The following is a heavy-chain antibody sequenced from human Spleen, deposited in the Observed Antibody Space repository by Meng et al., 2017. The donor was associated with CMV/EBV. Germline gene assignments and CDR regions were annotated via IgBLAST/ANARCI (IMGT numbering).Heavy chain of an antibody. V-gene: IGHV4-39*07. CDR1: GGSISSSSYY. CDR3: ARDYDCDSAYCYNWFDP. J-gene: IGHJ5*02. D-gene: IGHD2-2*02. Sequence: SETLSLTCTASGGSISSSSYYWGWIRQPPGKGLEWIGYIYYSGSTYYNPSLKSRVTISVDTSRNQFSLRLSSVNAADTAVYYCARDYDCDSAYCYNWFDPWGQGTLVTVSS. CDR2: IYYSGST.